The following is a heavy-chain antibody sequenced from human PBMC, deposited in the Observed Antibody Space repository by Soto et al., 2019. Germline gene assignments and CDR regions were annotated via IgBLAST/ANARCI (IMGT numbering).Heavy chain of an antibody. V-gene: IGHV3-23*01. CDR3: AKLRIVATITAWGAFDI. J-gene: IGHJ3*02. D-gene: IGHD5-12*01. CDR1: GFTFSSYA. Sequence: EVQLLESGGGLVQPGGSLRLSCAASGFTFSSYAMSWVRQAPGKGLEWVSAISGSGGRTYYADSVKGRFTISRDKSKNTLYLQMNSLRAEDTAVYYCAKLRIVATITAWGAFDIWGQGTMVTVSS. CDR2: ISGSGGRT.